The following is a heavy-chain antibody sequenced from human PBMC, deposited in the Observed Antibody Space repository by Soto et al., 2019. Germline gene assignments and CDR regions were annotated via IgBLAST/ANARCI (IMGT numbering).Heavy chain of an antibody. J-gene: IGHJ5*02. CDR1: GGTFSSYA. D-gene: IGHD6-13*01. Sequence: SVKVSCKASGGTFSSYAISWVRQAPGQGLEWMGGIIPIFGTANYAQKFQGRVTITADKSTSTAYMELSSLRSEDTAVYYCATSSSWKNWFDPWGQGTLVTVSS. CDR2: IIPIFGTA. CDR3: ATSSSWKNWFDP. V-gene: IGHV1-69*06.